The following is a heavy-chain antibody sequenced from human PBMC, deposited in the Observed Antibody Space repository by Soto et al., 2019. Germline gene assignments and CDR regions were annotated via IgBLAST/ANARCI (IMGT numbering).Heavy chain of an antibody. V-gene: IGHV3-23*01. D-gene: IGHD6-6*01. J-gene: IGHJ6*02. CDR3: AKAEYSSSLVYYYGMDV. Sequence: GGSLRLSCAASGFTFSSYAMSWVRQAPGKGLEWVSAISGSGGSTYYADSVKGRFTISRDNSKNTLYLQMNSLRAEDTAVYYCAKAEYSSSLVYYYGMDVWGQGTTVTVSS. CDR2: ISGSGGST. CDR1: GFTFSSYA.